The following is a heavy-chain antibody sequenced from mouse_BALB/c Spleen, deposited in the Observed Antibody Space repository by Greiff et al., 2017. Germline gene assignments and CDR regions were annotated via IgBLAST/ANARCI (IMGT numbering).Heavy chain of an antibody. D-gene: IGHD2-4*01. CDR2: IDPANGNT. Sequence: VQLQQSGAELVKPGASVKLSCTASGFNIKDTYMHWVKQRPEQGLEWIGRIDPANGNTKYDPKFQGKASITADTSSNTAYLQLSSLTSEDTAVYYCARDYDRAWFAYWGQGTLVTVSA. V-gene: IGHV14-3*02. CDR1: GFNIKDTY. CDR3: ARDYDRAWFAY. J-gene: IGHJ3*01.